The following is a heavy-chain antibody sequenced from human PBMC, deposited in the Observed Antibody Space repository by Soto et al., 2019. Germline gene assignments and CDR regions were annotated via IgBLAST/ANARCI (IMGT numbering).Heavy chain of an antibody. J-gene: IGHJ5*02. CDR1: GGSFSDNY. D-gene: IGHD3-16*01. Sequence: RSLTCAVYGGSFSDNYWSWIRQPPGKGLEWLEEINHSGSTNHNPSLKSRVTILADTSKKQFSLKLSPVTAADTAVYYCARGRGEIQGPWGQGTLVTVS. CDR2: INHSGST. V-gene: IGHV4-34*01. CDR3: ARGRGEIQGP.